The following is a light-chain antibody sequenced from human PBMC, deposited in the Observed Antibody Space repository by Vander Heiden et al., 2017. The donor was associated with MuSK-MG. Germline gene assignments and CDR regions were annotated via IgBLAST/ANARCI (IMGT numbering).Light chain of an antibody. V-gene: IGKV1-5*03. Sequence: DIQMTQSPSTLSASVGDRITITCRASQSIGNWLAWYQQKPGKAPNLLIYKASNLEAGVPSRFSGSGSGTEFTLIISNLQPDDFATYYCQHYSSSLITFGHGTKVDIK. J-gene: IGKJ3*01. CDR2: KAS. CDR1: QSIGNW. CDR3: QHYSSSLIT.